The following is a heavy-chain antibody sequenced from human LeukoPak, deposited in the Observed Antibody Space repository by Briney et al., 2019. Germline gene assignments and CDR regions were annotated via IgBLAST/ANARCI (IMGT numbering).Heavy chain of an antibody. Sequence: SQTLSLTCTVSGGSISSGGYYWSWIRQHPGKGLEWIGYIYYSGSTYYNPSLKSRVTISVDTSKNQFSLKLSSVTAADAAVYYCAGEPRITMVRGVIIGYFDYWGQGTLVTVSS. V-gene: IGHV4-31*03. D-gene: IGHD3-10*01. CDR1: GGSISSGGYY. CDR3: AGEPRITMVRGVIIGYFDY. CDR2: IYYSGST. J-gene: IGHJ4*02.